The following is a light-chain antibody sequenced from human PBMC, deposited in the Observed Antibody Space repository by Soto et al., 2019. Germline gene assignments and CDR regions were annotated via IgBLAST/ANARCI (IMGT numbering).Light chain of an antibody. J-gene: IGKJ4*01. V-gene: IGKV1-33*01. CDR3: QQYADLRS. CDR2: DAS. Sequence: DIQMTQSPSSLSASVGDRVTITCQASLDIRMYLNWYQHKPGKAPKVLIYDASNLGTGVPSRFSGSGSGTDFTFTISSLQPEDFATYYCQQYADLRSFGGGTKVDIK. CDR1: LDIRMY.